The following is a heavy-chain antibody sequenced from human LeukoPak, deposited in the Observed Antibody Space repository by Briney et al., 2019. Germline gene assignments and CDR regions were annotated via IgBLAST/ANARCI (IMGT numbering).Heavy chain of an antibody. Sequence: PGGSLRLSCAASGFTFSNAGMSWVRQAPGKGLDWVGRIKSKTDGGTTDYAAPVKGRFTISRDDSKNTLYLQMNSLKTEDTAVYYCTSRIAVAGTHDYWGQGTLVTVSS. CDR2: IKSKTDGGTT. D-gene: IGHD6-19*01. CDR1: GFTFSNAG. V-gene: IGHV3-15*01. CDR3: TSRIAVAGTHDY. J-gene: IGHJ4*02.